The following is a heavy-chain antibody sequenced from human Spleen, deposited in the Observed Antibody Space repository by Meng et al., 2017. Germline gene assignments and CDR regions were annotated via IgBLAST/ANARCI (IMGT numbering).Heavy chain of an antibody. CDR2: IYYSGST. Sequence: SETLSLTCTVSGGSISSGGYYWSWIRQHPGKGLEWIGYIYYSGSTYYNPSLKSRVTISVDTSKNQFSLKLSSVTAADTAVYYCARDGGDLYYYDSSGVRNDAFDIWGQGTMVTVSS. V-gene: IGHV4-31*03. J-gene: IGHJ3*02. CDR3: ARDGGDLYYYDSSGVRNDAFDI. D-gene: IGHD3-22*01. CDR1: GGSISSGGYY.